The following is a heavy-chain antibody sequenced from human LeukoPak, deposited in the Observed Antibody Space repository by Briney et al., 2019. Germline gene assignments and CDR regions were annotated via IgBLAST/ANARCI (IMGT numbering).Heavy chain of an antibody. V-gene: IGHV4-31*03. J-gene: IGHJ5*02. CDR2: IYYSGST. CDR1: GGSISSGGYY. D-gene: IGHD6-13*01. Sequence: SETLSLTCTVSGGSISSGGYYWSWIRQHPGKGLEWIGYIYYSGSTYYNPSLKSRVTISVDTSKSQFSLKLSSVTAADTAVYYCARTYSSSWYRWFDPWGQGTLVTVSS. CDR3: ARTYSSSWYRWFDP.